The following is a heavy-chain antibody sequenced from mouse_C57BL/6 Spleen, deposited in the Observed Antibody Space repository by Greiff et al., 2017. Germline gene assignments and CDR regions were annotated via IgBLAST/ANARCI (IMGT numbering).Heavy chain of an antibody. V-gene: IGHV1-50*01. Sequence: VQLQQPGAELVKPGASVKLSCKASGYTFTSYWMQWVKQRRGQGLEWIGEIDPSDSYTNYNQKFKGKATLTVDTSSSTAYMQLSSLTSEDSAVYYCALRYPAWFAYWGQGTLVTVSA. CDR3: ALRYPAWFAY. CDR1: GYTFTSYW. CDR2: IDPSDSYT. J-gene: IGHJ3*01. D-gene: IGHD1-1*01.